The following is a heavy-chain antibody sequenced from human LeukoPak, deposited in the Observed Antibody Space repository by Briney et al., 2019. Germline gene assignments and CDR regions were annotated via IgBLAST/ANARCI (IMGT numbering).Heavy chain of an antibody. CDR3: ARGGVWELLQWFDP. CDR2: IYSGGST. D-gene: IGHD1-26*01. Sequence: GGSLRLSCAASGFTVSSKYMSWVRQAPGKGLEWVSVIYSGGSTYYADSVKGRFTISRDNSKNTLYLQMNSLKAEDTAVYYCARGGVWELLQWFDPWGQGTLVTVSS. J-gene: IGHJ5*02. CDR1: GFTVSSKY. V-gene: IGHV3-53*01.